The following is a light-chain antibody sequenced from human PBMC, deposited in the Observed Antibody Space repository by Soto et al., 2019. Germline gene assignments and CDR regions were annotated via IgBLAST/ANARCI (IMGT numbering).Light chain of an antibody. CDR1: QSVSNN. Sequence: EIVMTLSLATLSVSPGETATLSCRASQSVSNNVAWYQQKPGQAPRLLILGASTRATGIPARFSGSGSGTEFTLSISSLQSEDIATYYCQHCDSLPLTFGQGTRLEI. J-gene: IGKJ5*01. V-gene: IGKV3-15*01. CDR3: QHCDSLPLT. CDR2: GAS.